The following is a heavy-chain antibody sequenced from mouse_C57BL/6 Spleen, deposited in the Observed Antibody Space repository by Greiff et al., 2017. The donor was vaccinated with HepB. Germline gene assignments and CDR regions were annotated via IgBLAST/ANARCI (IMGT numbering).Heavy chain of an antibody. Sequence: QVQLKQPGAELVKPGASVKMSCKASGYTFTSYWITWVKQRPGQGLEWIGDIYPGSGSTNYNEKFKSKATLTVDTSSSTAYMQLSSLTSEDSAVYYCARCGLITTVVATYYFDYWGQGTTLTVSS. D-gene: IGHD1-1*01. J-gene: IGHJ2*01. CDR1: GYTFTSYW. CDR2: IYPGSGST. V-gene: IGHV1-55*01. CDR3: ARCGLITTVVATYYFDY.